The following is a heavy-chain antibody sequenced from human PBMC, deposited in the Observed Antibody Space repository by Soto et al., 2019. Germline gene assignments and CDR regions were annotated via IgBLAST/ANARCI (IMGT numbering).Heavy chain of an antibody. J-gene: IGHJ4*02. Sequence: QVQLVESGGGVVQPGRSLRLSCAASGFTFSSYGMHWVRQAPGKGLEWVAVISYDGSNKYYADSVKGRFTISRDNSKNTVYVQMNSLRAEDTAVYYWATPSGRVDYWGQGTLVTVSS. D-gene: IGHD1-26*01. V-gene: IGHV3-30*03. CDR3: ATPSGRVDY. CDR1: GFTFSSYG. CDR2: ISYDGSNK.